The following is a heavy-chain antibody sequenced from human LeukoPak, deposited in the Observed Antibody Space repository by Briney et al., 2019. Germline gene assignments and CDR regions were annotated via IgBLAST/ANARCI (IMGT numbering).Heavy chain of an antibody. Sequence: SQTLSLTCTVSGGSISSGGYYWSWIRQHPGKGLEWIGYIYYSGSTYYNPSLKSRVTISVDTSKNQFSLKLSSVTAADTAVYYCARGVVVTAEVNQWFDPWGQGTLVTVSS. CDR3: ARGVVVTAEVNQWFDP. CDR1: GGSISSGGYY. D-gene: IGHD2-2*01. V-gene: IGHV4-31*03. J-gene: IGHJ5*02. CDR2: IYYSGST.